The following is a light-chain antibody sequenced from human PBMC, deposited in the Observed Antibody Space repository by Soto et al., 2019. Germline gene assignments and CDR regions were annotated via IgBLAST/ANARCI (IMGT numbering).Light chain of an antibody. CDR1: QSVSTN. Sequence: EIVMTQSPATLSVSPGERATLSCRASQSVSTNLAWYQQKPGQAPRLLIYGASTRATVVPARVSGSGSGTEFTLNISSLQSEDFAVYFCHQYDNWPVTFGGGTKVEIK. J-gene: IGKJ4*01. CDR2: GAS. V-gene: IGKV3-15*01. CDR3: HQYDNWPVT.